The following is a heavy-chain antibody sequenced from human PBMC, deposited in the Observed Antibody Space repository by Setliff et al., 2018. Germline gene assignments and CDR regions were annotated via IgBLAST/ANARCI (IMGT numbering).Heavy chain of an antibody. CDR1: GGTFSSYA. J-gene: IGHJ4*02. D-gene: IGHD3-10*01. Sequence: SVKVSCKASGGTFSSYAISWVRQAPGQGLEWMGGSIPISGTAKYAQKFQDRVTITADKSTSTAYMELSSLKSDDTAMYYCARGLLWFGEPQLDYWGQGTLVTVSS. CDR2: SIPISGTA. CDR3: ARGLLWFGEPQLDY. V-gene: IGHV1-69*06.